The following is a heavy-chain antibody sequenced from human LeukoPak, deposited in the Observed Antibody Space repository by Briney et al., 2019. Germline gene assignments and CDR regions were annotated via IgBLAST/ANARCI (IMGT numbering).Heavy chain of an antibody. D-gene: IGHD1-26*01. V-gene: IGHV1-46*01. Sequence: ASVKVSCKASGYTFTSYYMHWVRQAPGQGLEWVGIINPSGGSTSYAQKFQGRVTMTRDTSTSTVYMELSSLRSEDTAVYYCARDESGNYYYYYGMDVWGQGTTVTVSS. CDR1: GYTFTSYY. CDR2: INPSGGST. CDR3: ARDESGNYYYYYGMDV. J-gene: IGHJ6*02.